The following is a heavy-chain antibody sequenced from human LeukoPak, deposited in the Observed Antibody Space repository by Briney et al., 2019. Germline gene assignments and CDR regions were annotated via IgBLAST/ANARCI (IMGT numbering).Heavy chain of an antibody. J-gene: IGHJ4*02. CDR1: GFTFSSYG. CDR3: AKGMTEKLRFGHYFDY. Sequence: GRSLRLSCAASGFTFSSYGIHWVRQAPGKGLEWVAVISYDGSNKFYADSVKGRFTISRENSKNTLYLQMNSLRAEDTAVYYCAKGMTEKLRFGHYFDYWGQGTLVTVSS. D-gene: IGHD3-3*01. CDR2: ISYDGSNK. V-gene: IGHV3-30*18.